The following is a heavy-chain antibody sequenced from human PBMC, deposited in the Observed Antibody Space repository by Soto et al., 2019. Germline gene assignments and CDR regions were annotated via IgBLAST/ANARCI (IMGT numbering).Heavy chain of an antibody. D-gene: IGHD3-3*01. V-gene: IGHV4-30-4*01. J-gene: IGHJ6*02. CDR1: GGSVSSGDHY. CDR3: ARQVNVLEWLPYYYSGMDV. CDR2: IFYSGST. Sequence: PSETLSLTCTVSGGSVSSGDHYWSWIRQPPGKGLEWIGYIFYSGSTYYNPSLKSRVTISVDTSKNQVSLKLSTVTAADTAVYCGARQVNVLEWLPYYYSGMDVGGQGTTVTVSS.